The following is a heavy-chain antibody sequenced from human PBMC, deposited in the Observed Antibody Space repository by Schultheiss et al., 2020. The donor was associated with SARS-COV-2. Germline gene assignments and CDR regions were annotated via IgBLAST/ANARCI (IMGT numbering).Heavy chain of an antibody. J-gene: IGHJ5*02. CDR3: ARDSRIAARASYNWFDP. Sequence: GGSLRLSCAASGFAVSSNYMSWIRQAPGKGLEWVAVIWYDGSNKYYADSVKGRFTISRDNSKNTLYLQMNSLRAEDTAVYYCARDSRIAARASYNWFDPWGQGTLVTVSS. V-gene: IGHV3-33*08. CDR1: GFAVSSNY. D-gene: IGHD6-6*01. CDR2: IWYDGSNK.